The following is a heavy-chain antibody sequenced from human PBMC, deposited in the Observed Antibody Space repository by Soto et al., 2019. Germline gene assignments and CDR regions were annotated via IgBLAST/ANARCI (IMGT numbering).Heavy chain of an antibody. J-gene: IGHJ2*01. CDR2: IFSNDAK. CDR1: GFSLRNTRMG. D-gene: IGHD4-17*01. V-gene: IGHV2-26*01. Sequence: QVTLKESGPVLVKPTETLTLTCTVSGFSLRNTRMGVSWIRQSPGKALEWLAHIFSNDAKSYSPSLKSRLAISRDTSTSQVVLTLPNGARVDTATYYCPRSLYVDYVHWYFDLCGRGTLVTVSS. CDR3: PRSLYVDYVHWYFDL.